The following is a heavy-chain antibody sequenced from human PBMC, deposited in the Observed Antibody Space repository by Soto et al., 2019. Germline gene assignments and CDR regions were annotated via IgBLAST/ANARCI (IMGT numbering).Heavy chain of an antibody. V-gene: IGHV1-2*04. D-gene: IGHD6-19*01. CDR1: GYTFTGYY. Sequence: ASVKVSCKASGYTFTGYYIHWVRQAPGQGPEWMGWVNPKSGGTNYAQDFEDWVTMTRDTSISTAYMELRRLRSDDTAVYYCALSISMAGLYFYYWGQGTRVTVSS. J-gene: IGHJ4*02. CDR3: ALSISMAGLYFYY. CDR2: VNPKSGGT.